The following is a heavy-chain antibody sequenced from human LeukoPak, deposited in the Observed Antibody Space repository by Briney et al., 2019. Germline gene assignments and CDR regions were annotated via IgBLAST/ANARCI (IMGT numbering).Heavy chain of an antibody. D-gene: IGHD1-26*01. CDR3: ARGGASSRYFGY. V-gene: IGHV4-59*11. CDR1: GGSISGHF. Sequence: SETLSLTCTVYGGSISGHFWSWIRQPPGKGLEWIGFVSYSGDTNYSPSFNGRVTISLDTSKSQFSLNLNSVTAADTAVYFCARGGASSRYFGYWGQGTLVTVSS. J-gene: IGHJ4*02. CDR2: VSYSGDT.